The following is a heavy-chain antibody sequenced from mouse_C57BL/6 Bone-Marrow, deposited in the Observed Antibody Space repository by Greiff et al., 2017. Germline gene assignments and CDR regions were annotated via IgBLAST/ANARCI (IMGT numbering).Heavy chain of an antibody. CDR3: AGIARLLRPGFAY. CDR2: IWWDDAT. Sequence: QVPLQVSGPGILQPSPTLSLTCSFSGFSLSTFGMGVGWLRPPSGKGLDWLAHIWWDDATYYNPALKSPLTISKDTSKNNIFLKIAHVDTADTATYYYAGIARLLRPGFAYWGQGTLVTVSA. V-gene: IGHV8-8*01. CDR1: GFSLSTFGMG. D-gene: IGHD1-2*01. J-gene: IGHJ3*01.